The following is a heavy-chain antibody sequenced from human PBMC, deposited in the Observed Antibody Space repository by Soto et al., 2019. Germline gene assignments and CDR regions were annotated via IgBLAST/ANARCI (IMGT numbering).Heavy chain of an antibody. CDR3: ARHFVAVVIKGWGY. Sequence: QLQLQESGPGLVKPSETLSLSCSVSGGSINRSNYYWDWIRQPPGTGLEWIGTIYYNGNAYYNPSLKSRVTMSVATSKNQFSLKLISVTAADTAVYYCARHFVAVVIKGWGYWGQGTLVTVSS. CDR1: GGSINRSNYY. CDR2: IYYNGNA. D-gene: IGHD3-22*01. V-gene: IGHV4-39*01. J-gene: IGHJ4*02.